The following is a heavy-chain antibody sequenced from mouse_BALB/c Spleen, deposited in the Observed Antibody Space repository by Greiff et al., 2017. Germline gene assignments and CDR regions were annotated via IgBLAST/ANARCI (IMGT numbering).Heavy chain of an antibody. CDR1: GFSLTSYG. D-gene: IGHD2-4*01. Sequence: VMLVESGPGLVAPSQSLSITCTVSGFSLTSYGVHWVRQPPGKGLEWLGVIWAGGSTNYNSALMSRLSISKDNSKSQVFLKMNSLQTDDTAMYYCARALSTMITTAWFAYWGQGTLVTVSA. V-gene: IGHV2-9*02. CDR2: IWAGGST. J-gene: IGHJ3*01. CDR3: ARALSTMITTAWFAY.